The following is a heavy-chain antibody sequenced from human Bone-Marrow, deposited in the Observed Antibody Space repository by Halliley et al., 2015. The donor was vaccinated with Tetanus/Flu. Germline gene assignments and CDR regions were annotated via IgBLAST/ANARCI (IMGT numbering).Heavy chain of an antibody. CDR2: INQPGSEK. J-gene: IGHJ6*02. V-gene: IGHV3-7*01. CDR1: GFTFTTYW. CDR3: WGSGMDV. Sequence: SLRLSCAASGFTFTTYWMTWVRQAPGKGLEWVANINQPGSEKNYLDSVRGRFTISRDNARNLLFLRMNSLRAEDTAVYYCWGSGMDVWGQGTTVIVSS. D-gene: IGHD3-16*01.